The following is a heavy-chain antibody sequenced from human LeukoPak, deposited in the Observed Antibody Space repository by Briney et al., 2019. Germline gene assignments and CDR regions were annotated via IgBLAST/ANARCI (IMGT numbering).Heavy chain of an antibody. J-gene: IGHJ4*02. CDR3: ARGNDSSGFYFDY. CDR2: INHSGGT. CDR1: GGSISSYY. V-gene: IGHV4-34*01. D-gene: IGHD3-22*01. Sequence: SETLSLTCTVSGGSISSYYWSWIRQPPGKGLEWIGEINHSGGTNYNPSLKSRVTISVDTSKNQFSLKLSSVTAADTAVYYCARGNDSSGFYFDYWGQGTLVTVSS.